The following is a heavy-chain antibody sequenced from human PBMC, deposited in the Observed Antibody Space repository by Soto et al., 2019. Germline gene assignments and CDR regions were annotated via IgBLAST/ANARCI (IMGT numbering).Heavy chain of an antibody. CDR2: ISWNSGSI. J-gene: IGHJ3*02. V-gene: IGHV3-9*01. CDR3: AKDITPTLFWSGYGDAFDI. D-gene: IGHD3-3*01. CDR1: GFTFDDYA. Sequence: GGSLRLSCAASGFTFDDYAMHWVRQAPGKGLEWVSGISWNSGSIGYADSVKGRFTISRDNAKNSLYLQMNSLRAEDTALYYCAKDITPTLFWSGYGDAFDIWGQGTMVTVSS.